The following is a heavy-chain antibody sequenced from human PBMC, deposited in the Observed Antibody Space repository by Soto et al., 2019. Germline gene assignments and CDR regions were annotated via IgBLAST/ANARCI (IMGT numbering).Heavy chain of an antibody. Sequence: ASVKVSCKASGYTFTGYYMHWVRQAPGQGLEWMGWINPNSGGTNYAQKFQGRVTMTRDTSISTAYMELSRLRSDDTAVYYCARDSLVGGTAGTSYYHYGMDVWGQGTRVTVSS. CDR3: ARDSLVGGTAGTSYYHYGMDV. J-gene: IGHJ6*02. CDR2: INPNSGGT. V-gene: IGHV1-2*02. CDR1: GYTFTGYY. D-gene: IGHD2-8*02.